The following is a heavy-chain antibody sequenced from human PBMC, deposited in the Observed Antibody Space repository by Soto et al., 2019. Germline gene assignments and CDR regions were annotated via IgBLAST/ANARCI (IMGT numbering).Heavy chain of an antibody. D-gene: IGHD3-9*01. CDR3: ARGGGINTIPYYYYYGLDV. J-gene: IGHJ6*02. CDR2: IYYSGST. CDR1: GGSITSHY. V-gene: IGHV4-59*11. Sequence: SDTLSLTCTVSGGSITSHYWSWIRQPPGKGLEWIGYIYYSGSTSYNPSLKGRVTISVDTSKNQFFLKLSSVTAADTAVYYCARGGGINTIPYYYYYGLDVWGQGTTVTVSS.